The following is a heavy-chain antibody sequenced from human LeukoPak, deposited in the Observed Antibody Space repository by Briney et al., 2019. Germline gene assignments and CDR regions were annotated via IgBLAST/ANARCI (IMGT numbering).Heavy chain of an antibody. Sequence: PGGSLRLSCAASGFTFSSYGMHWVRQAPGKGLEWVAVISYDGSNKYYADSVKGRFTISRDNAKNSLYLQMNSLRAEDTALYYCAKEMVRGEAFGFDYWGQGTLVTVSS. J-gene: IGHJ4*02. CDR3: AKEMVRGEAFGFDY. V-gene: IGHV3-30*18. CDR1: GFTFSSYG. CDR2: ISYDGSNK. D-gene: IGHD3-10*01.